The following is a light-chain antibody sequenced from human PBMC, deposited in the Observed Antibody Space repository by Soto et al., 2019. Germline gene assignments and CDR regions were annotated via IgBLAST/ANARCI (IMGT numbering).Light chain of an antibody. CDR3: QNYHSAPLT. Sequence: IQMTQSPSTLSESVGDRVTITCRASQAISNFLAWYQQKPGKVPKLLMYGASTLPSGVPSRFSGSGSGTDFTLTISSLQPEDVATYYCQNYHSAPLTFGQGTKVEIK. J-gene: IGKJ1*01. V-gene: IGKV1-27*01. CDR1: QAISNF. CDR2: GAS.